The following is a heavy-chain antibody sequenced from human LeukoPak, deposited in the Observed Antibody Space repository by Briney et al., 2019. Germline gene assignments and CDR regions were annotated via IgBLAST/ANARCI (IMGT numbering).Heavy chain of an antibody. V-gene: IGHV1-69*01. D-gene: IGHD2-8*01. CDR3: ASWVMVYDDHTIRFDY. Sequence: SVKVSCKASGGTFSSYAISWVRQAPGQGLEWMGGIIPIFGTANYAQKFQGRVTITADESTSTAYMELSSLRSEDTAVYYCASWVMVYDDHTIRFDYWAREPWSPSPQ. CDR2: IIPIFGTA. J-gene: IGHJ4*02. CDR1: GGTFSSYA.